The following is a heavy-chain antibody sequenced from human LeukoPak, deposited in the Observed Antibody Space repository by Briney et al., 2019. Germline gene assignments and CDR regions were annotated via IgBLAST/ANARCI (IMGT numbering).Heavy chain of an antibody. CDR3: ARTRRPGYFDC. CDR2: INHSGST. D-gene: IGHD2-8*02. J-gene: IGHJ4*02. CDR1: GGSFSGYY. V-gene: IGHV4-34*01. Sequence: PSETLSLTCAVYGGSFSGYYWSWIRQPPGRGLEWIGEINHSGSTNYNPSLKSRVTISVDTSKNQFSLKLSSVTAADTAVYYCARTRRPGYFDCWGQGTLVTVSS.